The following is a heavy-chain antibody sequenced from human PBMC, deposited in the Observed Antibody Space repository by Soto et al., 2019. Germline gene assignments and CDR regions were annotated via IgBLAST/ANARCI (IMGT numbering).Heavy chain of an antibody. Sequence: QVQLVQSGAEVKKPGASVKVSCKASGYTFTSYGISWVRQAPGQGLEWMGWISAYNGNTNYAQKLQGRVTMTTDTSTSTAYMELRSLRSDNTAVYYCARVPWVWAGSYLYYYYGMDVWGQGTTVTVSS. V-gene: IGHV1-18*01. D-gene: IGHD3-10*01. J-gene: IGHJ6*02. CDR3: ARVPWVWAGSYLYYYYGMDV. CDR2: ISAYNGNT. CDR1: GYTFTSYG.